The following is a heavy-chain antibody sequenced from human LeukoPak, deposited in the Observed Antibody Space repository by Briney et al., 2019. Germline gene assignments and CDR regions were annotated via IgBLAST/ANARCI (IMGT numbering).Heavy chain of an antibody. CDR3: ARDKVVGATHFDY. J-gene: IGHJ4*02. D-gene: IGHD1-26*01. V-gene: IGHV3-30*04. Sequence: GRSLRLSCAASGFTFSSYAMHWVRQAPGKGLEWVAVISYDGSNKYYADSVKGRFTISRDNSKNSLYLQMSSLRVEDTAVYYCARDKVVGATHFDYWGQGTLVTVSS. CDR1: GFTFSSYA. CDR2: ISYDGSNK.